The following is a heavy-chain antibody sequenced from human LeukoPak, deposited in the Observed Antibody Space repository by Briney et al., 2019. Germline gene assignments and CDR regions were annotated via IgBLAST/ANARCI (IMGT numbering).Heavy chain of an antibody. D-gene: IGHD2-2*01. CDR3: ARDRYCSSTSCYAGDYYYGMDV. Sequence: SVKVSCKASGGTFSSYAISWVRQAPGQGLEWMGGIIPIFGTANYAQKFQGRVTITADESTSTAYMELCSLRSEDTAVYYCARDRYCSSTSCYAGDYYYGMDVWGQGTTVTVSS. J-gene: IGHJ6*02. CDR2: IIPIFGTA. V-gene: IGHV1-69*13. CDR1: GGTFSSYA.